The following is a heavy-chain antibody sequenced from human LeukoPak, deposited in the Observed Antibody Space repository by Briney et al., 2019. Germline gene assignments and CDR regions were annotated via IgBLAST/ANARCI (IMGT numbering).Heavy chain of an antibody. V-gene: IGHV1-8*01. D-gene: IGHD6-13*01. Sequence: ASVKVSCKASGYTFTSYDINWVRQATGQGLEWMGWMNPNSGNTGYAQKFQGRVTMTRNTSISTAYMELSSLRSEDTAVYYCATMMAAGMIDYYYYYGMDVWGQGTTVTVYS. CDR1: GYTFTSYD. CDR2: MNPNSGNT. CDR3: ATMMAAGMIDYYYYYGMDV. J-gene: IGHJ6*02.